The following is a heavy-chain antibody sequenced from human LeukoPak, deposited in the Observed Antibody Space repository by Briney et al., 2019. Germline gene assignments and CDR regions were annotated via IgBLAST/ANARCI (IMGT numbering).Heavy chain of an antibody. CDR3: ARDNDSRDPPHFDY. D-gene: IGHD3-16*01. V-gene: IGHV1-8*03. J-gene: IGHJ4*02. Sequence: ASVKVSCKASGYTFTSYDINWVRQATGQGLEWMGWMNPNSGNTGYAQKFQGRVTITRNTSISTAYMELSSLRSEDTAVYYCARDNDSRDPPHFDYWGQGTLVTVSA. CDR1: GYTFTSYD. CDR2: MNPNSGNT.